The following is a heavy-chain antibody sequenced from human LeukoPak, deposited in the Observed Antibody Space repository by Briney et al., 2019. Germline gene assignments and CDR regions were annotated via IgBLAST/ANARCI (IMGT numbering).Heavy chain of an antibody. CDR1: GYSFTSQD. Sequence: ASVKVSCKTSGYSFTSQDMHWVRQAPGQSLEWMGCINPGNGDTKYSQEFQGRVTITGDTSATTAYMELSSLRSDDMAVYYCTLYNYWGQGTLVTVSS. CDR2: INPGNGDT. CDR3: TLYNY. V-gene: IGHV1-3*03. D-gene: IGHD2-2*02. J-gene: IGHJ4*02.